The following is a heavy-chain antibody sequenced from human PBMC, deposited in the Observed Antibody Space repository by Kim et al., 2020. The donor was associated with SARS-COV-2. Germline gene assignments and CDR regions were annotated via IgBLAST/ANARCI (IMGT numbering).Heavy chain of an antibody. CDR2: ISGSGGST. D-gene: IGHD4-17*01. V-gene: IGHV3-23*01. CDR1: GFTFSSYA. CDR3: KSTVTGSHVYYYGMDV. Sequence: GGSLRLSCAASGFTFSSYAMSWVRQAPGKGLEWVSAISGSGGSTYYADSVKGRFTISRDNSKNTLYLQMNSLRAEDTAVYYCKSTVTGSHVYYYGMDVWGQGTTVTVSS. J-gene: IGHJ6*02.